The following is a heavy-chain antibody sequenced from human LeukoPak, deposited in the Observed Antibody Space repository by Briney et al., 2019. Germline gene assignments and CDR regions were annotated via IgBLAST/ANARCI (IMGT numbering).Heavy chain of an antibody. CDR3: AKGLSGGVGRVTPGYGMDV. J-gene: IGHJ6*02. CDR2: VRNDGGNQ. Sequence: QPGGSLRLSCAASGFTFSSYGMHWVRQAPGKGLEWVAFVRNDGGNQYHADSAKGRFTISRDNSKNTLYLQMNSLRAEDTAVYYCAKGLSGGVGRVTPGYGMDVWGQGTTVTVSS. D-gene: IGHD2-8*02. CDR1: GFTFSSYG. V-gene: IGHV3-30*02.